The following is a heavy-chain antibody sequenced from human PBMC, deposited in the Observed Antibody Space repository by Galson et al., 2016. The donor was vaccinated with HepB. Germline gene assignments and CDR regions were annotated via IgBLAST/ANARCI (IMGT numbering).Heavy chain of an antibody. CDR2: IYSGDSDT. D-gene: IGHD3-22*01. J-gene: IGHJ4*02. Sequence: QSGAEVKKPGESLRISCKTSGYSFSNYWIAWVRQMPGKGLEWMGIIYSGDSDTRYSPSFQGQVTISVDKSTTTAYLQWSSLKASDTAMYFCAKAVGNSYHGDYDSSGYDFWGQGTLVTVSS. V-gene: IGHV5-51*01. CDR1: GYSFSNYW. CDR3: AKAVGNSYHGDYDSSGYDF.